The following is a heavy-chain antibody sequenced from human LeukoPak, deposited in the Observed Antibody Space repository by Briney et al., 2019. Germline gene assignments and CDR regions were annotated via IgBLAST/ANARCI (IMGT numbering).Heavy chain of an antibody. D-gene: IGHD5-24*01. CDR3: ARDGGDGYNFYY. J-gene: IGHJ4*02. V-gene: IGHV1-2*02. CDR2: INPNGGVT. CDR1: GYTFSGYY. Sequence: GASVKVSCKAFGYTFSGYYMHWLRQAPGQGLEWMGWINPNGGVTNYAQKFQGRVTMTRDTSISTAYMELSRLRSDDTAVYYCARDGGDGYNFYYWGQGTLVTVSS.